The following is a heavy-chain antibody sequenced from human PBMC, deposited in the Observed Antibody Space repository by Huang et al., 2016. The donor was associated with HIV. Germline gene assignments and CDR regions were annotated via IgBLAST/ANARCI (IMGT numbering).Heavy chain of an antibody. J-gene: IGHJ4*02. CDR1: GFNFNNYD. V-gene: IGHV1-8*02. Sequence: QVQLVQSGAEVKKPGASVKVSCKASGFNFNNYDFNWVRQASGQGLEWMGWMNTKIGNTGYAQKFQGRVTMTRNTSITTAYMELRSLRSEDTAVYYCARARGFLYDSTGYYSRYYFDSWGQGTLVTISS. CDR3: ARARGFLYDSTGYYSRYYFDS. D-gene: IGHD3-22*01. CDR2: MNTKIGNT.